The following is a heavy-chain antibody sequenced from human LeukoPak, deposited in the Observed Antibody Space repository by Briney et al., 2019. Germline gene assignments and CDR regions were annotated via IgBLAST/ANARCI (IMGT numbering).Heavy chain of an antibody. CDR2: IKTDASEK. V-gene: IGHV3-7*01. D-gene: IGHD4-11*01. Sequence: PGGSLRLSCAASGFTFSSYAMHWVRQAPGKGLEWVANIKTDASEKYYADSVKGRFTISRDNAKNSLYLQMNSLRAEDTAVYYCATYSTRNAREFQSWGQGTLVTVSS. CDR3: ATYSTRNAREFQS. CDR1: GFTFSSYA. J-gene: IGHJ1*01.